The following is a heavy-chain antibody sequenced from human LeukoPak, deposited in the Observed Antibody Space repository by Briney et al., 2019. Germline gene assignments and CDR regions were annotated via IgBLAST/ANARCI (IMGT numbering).Heavy chain of an antibody. J-gene: IGHJ4*02. CDR2: IYTSGST. Sequence: PSETLSLTCTASGGSISSGSYYWSWIRQPAGKGLEWIGRIYTSGSTNYNPSLKSRVTISVDTSKNQFSLKLSSVTAADTAVYYCARDLIEHGSGSYYFDYWGQGTLVTVSS. CDR1: GGSISSGSYY. CDR3: ARDLIEHGSGSYYFDY. D-gene: IGHD3-10*01. V-gene: IGHV4-61*02.